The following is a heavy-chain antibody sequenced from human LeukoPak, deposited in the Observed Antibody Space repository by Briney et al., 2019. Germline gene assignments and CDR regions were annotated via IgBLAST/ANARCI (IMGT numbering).Heavy chain of an antibody. CDR3: ARRLGRKFGERFYYYHYMDV. V-gene: IGHV4-4*07. CDR2: IYTSGST. D-gene: IGHD3-10*01. CDR1: GVSISSYY. J-gene: IGHJ6*03. Sequence: SETLSLTCTVSGVSISSYYWSWIRQPPGKGLEWIGRIYTSGSTNYNPSLKSRVTMSVDTSKNQFSLKLSSVTAADTAVYYCARRLGRKFGERFYYYHYMDVWGKGTTVTISS.